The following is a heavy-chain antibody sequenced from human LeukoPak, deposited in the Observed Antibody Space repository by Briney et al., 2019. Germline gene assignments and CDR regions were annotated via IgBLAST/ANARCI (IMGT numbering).Heavy chain of an antibody. D-gene: IGHD2-15*01. Sequence: PGGSLRLSCAASGFTFSSYWMHWVRQPPGKGLEWVGSIYYSGSTYYNPSLKSRVTISVDTSKNQFSLKLSSVTAADTAVYYCARRFGGCSGGSCGYYMDVWGKGTTVTVSS. CDR2: IYYSGST. CDR1: GFTFSSYW. J-gene: IGHJ6*03. V-gene: IGHV4-39*01. CDR3: ARRFGGCSGGSCGYYMDV.